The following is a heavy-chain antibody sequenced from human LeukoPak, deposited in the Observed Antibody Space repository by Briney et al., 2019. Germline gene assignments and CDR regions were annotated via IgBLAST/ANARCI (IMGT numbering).Heavy chain of an antibody. CDR3: ATYSSGWKFEH. J-gene: IGHJ4*02. CDR1: GFIFKNAW. Sequence: PGGSLRLSRGASGFIFKNAWMTWVRQAPGKGLEWVARIKTKTAAETSDYAAPVRGRFIISRDDSNDTLHLQMDNLKTEDTGVYYCATYSSGWKFEHWGQGTLVSVSS. V-gene: IGHV3-15*01. D-gene: IGHD6-19*01. CDR2: IKTKTAAETS.